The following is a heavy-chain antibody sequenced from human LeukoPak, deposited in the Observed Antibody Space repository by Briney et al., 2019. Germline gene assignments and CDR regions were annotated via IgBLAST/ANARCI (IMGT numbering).Heavy chain of an antibody. Sequence: GGSLRLSCAASGFTFSSYAMNWVRQAPGKGLEWVSAISGGGGNTFYADSVRGRFTISRDNSKNTLYLQMNSLRAEDTAICYCAKEQGYSGYDPGDYWGQGTLVTVSS. D-gene: IGHD5-12*01. CDR3: AKEQGYSGYDPGDY. CDR1: GFTFSSYA. J-gene: IGHJ4*02. V-gene: IGHV3-23*01. CDR2: ISGGGGNT.